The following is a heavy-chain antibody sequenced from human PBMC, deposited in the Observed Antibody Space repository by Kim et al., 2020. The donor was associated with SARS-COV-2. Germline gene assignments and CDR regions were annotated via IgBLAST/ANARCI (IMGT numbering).Heavy chain of an antibody. CDR1: GGSMNTFF. V-gene: IGHV4-59*01. D-gene: IGHD2-15*01. J-gene: IGHJ6*02. CDR3: SSSGVRYYGTDV. Sequence: SETLSLTCTVSGGSMNTFFWSWIRQSPGKGLEWIGHIRGTGETNYNPSLKSRVIISVDTSKNQFSLRLTTLTAADTAVYFCSSSGVRYYGTDVWGQGTTVAVSS. CDR2: IRGTGET.